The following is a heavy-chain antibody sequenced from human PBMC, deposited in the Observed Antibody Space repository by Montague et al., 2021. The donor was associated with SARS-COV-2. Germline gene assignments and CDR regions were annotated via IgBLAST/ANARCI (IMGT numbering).Heavy chain of an antibody. V-gene: IGHV4-39*02. CDR3: ARLKRYFDSSGSPSAFDF. J-gene: IGHJ3*01. CDR1: GGSITNNIDY. Sequence: SDTLSLTCTVSGGSITNNIDYWAWIRQPPGKGLEWIGGIYYTGNTYYNPSLKSRVTISVVTSKNHFTLKLSSVTAAETAVYYCARLKRYFDSSGSPSAFDFWGQGTKVTVSS. D-gene: IGHD3-22*01. CDR2: IYYTGNT.